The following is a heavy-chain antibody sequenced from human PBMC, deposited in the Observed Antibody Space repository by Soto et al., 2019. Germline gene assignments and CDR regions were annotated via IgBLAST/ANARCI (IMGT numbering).Heavy chain of an antibody. CDR2: ILYDESDQ. CDR1: GFTFSDYT. J-gene: IGHJ4*02. Sequence: QVQLVESGGGVVQPGRSLRLSCSASGFTFSDYTMHWVRQAPGRGLGWVAIILYDESDQYYSDSVKGRFTISRDNSKNTLYLQIHSLTTEDTAVYYCAKDGTHRWTKQYYLDSWGQGALVTVSS. CDR3: AKDGTHRWTKQYYLDS. V-gene: IGHV3-30*18. D-gene: IGHD1-1*01.